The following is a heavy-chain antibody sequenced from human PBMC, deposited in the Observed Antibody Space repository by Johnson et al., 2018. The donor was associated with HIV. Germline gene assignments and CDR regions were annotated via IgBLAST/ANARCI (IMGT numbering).Heavy chain of an antibody. V-gene: IGHV3-66*01. Sequence: VQLVESGGGLVQPGGSLRLSCTASGFTVSSNYMSWVRQAPGKGLEWLSVIYSGGSTYYADYVKGRFNISRDNSKNTLYLQMDSLRAEDTAVYYCTLGGIAAREEDAFDIWGQGTMVTVSS. J-gene: IGHJ3*02. CDR1: GFTVSSNY. CDR2: IYSGGST. D-gene: IGHD6-6*01. CDR3: TLGGIAAREEDAFDI.